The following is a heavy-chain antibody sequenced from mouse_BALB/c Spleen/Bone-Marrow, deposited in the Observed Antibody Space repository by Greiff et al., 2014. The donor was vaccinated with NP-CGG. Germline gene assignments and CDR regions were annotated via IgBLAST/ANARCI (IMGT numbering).Heavy chain of an antibody. CDR3: ARSAYYGSSYGAMDY. CDR2: IYPGDGDT. V-gene: IGHV1-82*01. Sequence: VQLQQSGPELVKPGASVKISCTGSGYAFSSSWMNWVKQRPGQGLEWIGRIYPGDGDTNSNGRFKGKATLTADRSSNTAYMQLSSLTFVDSAVYFCARSAYYGSSYGAMDYWGQGTSVTVSS. J-gene: IGHJ4*01. CDR1: GYAFSSSW. D-gene: IGHD1-1*01.